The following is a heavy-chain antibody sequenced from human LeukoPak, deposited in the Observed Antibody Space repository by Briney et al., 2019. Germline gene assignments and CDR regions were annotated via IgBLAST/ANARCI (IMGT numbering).Heavy chain of an antibody. Sequence: SETLSLTCAVYGGSFSGYYWSWIRQPPGKGLEWIGEINHSGSTNYNPSLKSRVTISLDTSKNQFSLKLSSVTAADPAVYYCARGGRYYGSGSYPYYYGMDVWGKGTTVTVSS. CDR2: INHSGST. J-gene: IGHJ6*04. CDR3: ARGGRYYGSGSYPYYYGMDV. V-gene: IGHV4-34*01. D-gene: IGHD3-10*01. CDR1: GGSFSGYY.